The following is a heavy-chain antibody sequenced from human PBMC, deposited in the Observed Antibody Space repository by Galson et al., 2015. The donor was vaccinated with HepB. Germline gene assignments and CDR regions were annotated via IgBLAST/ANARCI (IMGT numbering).Heavy chain of an antibody. D-gene: IGHD6-19*01. J-gene: IGHJ4*02. CDR1: GFTFSNAW. Sequence: SLRLSCAASGFTFSNAWMSWVRQAPGKGLEWVGRVKSKTDGGTIDYIAPVKGRFTISRDDSKNTLYLQMNSLKIEDTAVYYCTTAGRLRYSSGWYTVYWGQGTLVTVSS. V-gene: IGHV3-15*01. CDR3: TTAGRLRYSSGWYTVY. CDR2: VKSKTDGGTI.